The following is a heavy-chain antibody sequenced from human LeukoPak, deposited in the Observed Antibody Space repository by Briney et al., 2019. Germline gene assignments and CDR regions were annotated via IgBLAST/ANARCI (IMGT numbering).Heavy chain of an antibody. CDR2: IYPGDSDT. V-gene: IGHV5-51*01. CDR1: GYSFTSYW. CDR3: ARIKDGDFDY. Sequence: GASLQVSCKGSGYSFTSYWIGWVRQMPGKGLEWMGIIYPGDSDTRYSPSFQGQVAISADKSISTAYLQWSSLKASDTAMYYCARIKDGDFDYWGQGTLVTVSS. J-gene: IGHJ4*02. D-gene: IGHD5-24*01.